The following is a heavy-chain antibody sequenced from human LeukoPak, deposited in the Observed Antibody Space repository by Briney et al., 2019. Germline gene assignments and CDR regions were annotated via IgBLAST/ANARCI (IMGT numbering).Heavy chain of an antibody. V-gene: IGHV4-34*01. Sequence: SETLSLTCAVYGGSFSGYYWSWIRQPPGKGLEWIGEINHSGSTNYNPSLKSRVTISVDTSKNQFSLKLSSVTAADTAVYYCARGVGRHYYDSSGRYYFDYWGQGTLVIVSS. CDR1: GGSFSGYY. J-gene: IGHJ4*02. CDR2: INHSGST. CDR3: ARGVGRHYYDSSGRYYFDY. D-gene: IGHD3-22*01.